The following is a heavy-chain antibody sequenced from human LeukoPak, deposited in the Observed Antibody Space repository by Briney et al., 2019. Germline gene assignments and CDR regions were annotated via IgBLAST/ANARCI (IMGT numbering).Heavy chain of an antibody. D-gene: IGHD4-23*01. J-gene: IGHJ4*02. CDR1: GYSISSGYY. CDR3: AREMVTGGYFDY. CDR2: IYHSGST. V-gene: IGHV4-38-2*02. Sequence: SETLSLTCNVSGYSISSGYYWGWIRQPPGKGLEWIGNIYHSGSTYCNPSLKSRVTISVDTSKNQFSLKLSSVTAADTAVYYCAREMVTGGYFDYWGQGTLVTVSS.